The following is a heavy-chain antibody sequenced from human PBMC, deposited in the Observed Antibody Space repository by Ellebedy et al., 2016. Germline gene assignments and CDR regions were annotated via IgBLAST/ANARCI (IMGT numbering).Heavy chain of an antibody. D-gene: IGHD1/OR15-1a*01. V-gene: IGHV3-74*01. CDR2: IDTDVIST. CDR1: GFTLSSYW. CDR3: ARENWTNDY. J-gene: IGHJ4*02. Sequence: GGSLRLSCVASGFTLSSYWMHWVRQVPGKGLVWVARIDTDVISTNYADSVKGRFTISRDNAKNSLYLQMNSVRAEDTAVYYCARENWTNDYWGQGTLVTVSS.